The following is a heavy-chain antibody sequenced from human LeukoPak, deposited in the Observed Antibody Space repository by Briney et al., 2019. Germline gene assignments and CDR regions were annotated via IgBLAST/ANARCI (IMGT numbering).Heavy chain of an antibody. CDR3: ARAEGYSGYDYAFDI. CDR1: GGTFSSYA. D-gene: IGHD5-12*01. Sequence: SVKVSCKASGGTFSSYAISWVRQAPGQGLEWMGGIIPIFGTANYAQKFQGRVTITADESTSTAYMELSSLRSGDTAVYYCARAEGYSGYDYAFDIWGQGTMVTVSS. CDR2: IIPIFGTA. J-gene: IGHJ3*02. V-gene: IGHV1-69*13.